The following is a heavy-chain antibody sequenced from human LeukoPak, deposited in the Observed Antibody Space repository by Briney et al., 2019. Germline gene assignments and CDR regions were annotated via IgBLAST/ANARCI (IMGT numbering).Heavy chain of an antibody. CDR1: GYTFSSYY. J-gene: IGHJ5*02. V-gene: IGHV1-46*01. CDR3: ARDGGNYCSGGSCYRYNWFDP. D-gene: IGHD2-15*01. CDR2: IIPSDGFT. Sequence: ASVKVSCKASGYTFSSYYVHWVRQAPGQGLEWMGMIIPSDGFTSYAQKFQGRVTMTRDMSTSTVYMELSSLRSDDTAVYYCARDGGNYCSGGSCYRYNWFDPWGQGTLVTVSS.